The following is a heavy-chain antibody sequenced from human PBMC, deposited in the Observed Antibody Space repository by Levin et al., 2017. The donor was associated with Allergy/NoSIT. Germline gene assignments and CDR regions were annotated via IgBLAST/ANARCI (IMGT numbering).Heavy chain of an antibody. V-gene: IGHV4-59*01. CDR2: IYYSGST. J-gene: IGHJ4*02. D-gene: IGHD3-16*02. CDR3: ARQTPPPYDYVWGSYRYNGEPYYFDY. CDR1: GGSISSYY. Sequence: SQTLSLTCTVSGGSISSYYWSWIRQPPGKGLEWIGYIYYSGSTNYNPSLKSRVTISVDTSKNQFSLKLSSVTAADTAVYYCARQTPPPYDYVWGSYRYNGEPYYFDYWGQGTLVTVSS.